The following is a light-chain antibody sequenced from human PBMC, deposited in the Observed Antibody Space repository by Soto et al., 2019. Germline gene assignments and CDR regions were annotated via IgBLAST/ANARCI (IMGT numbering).Light chain of an antibody. V-gene: IGKV3-15*01. CDR3: QQYDNLPPWT. CDR1: QRIGTY. J-gene: IGKJ1*01. CDR2: GAS. Sequence: EIVMTQSPATLYVSPGERATLSCTASQRIGTYLAWYQKKPGQATRLLIYGASTRATGVPARFSGGGAGTEFTLTINSLQSEDFAIYHCQQYDNLPPWTVGQGTKVEIK.